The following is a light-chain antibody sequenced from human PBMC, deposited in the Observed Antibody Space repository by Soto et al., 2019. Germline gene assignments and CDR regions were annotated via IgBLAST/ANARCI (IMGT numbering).Light chain of an antibody. J-gene: IGLJ1*01. CDR3: FSFTTDWTHV. CDR1: SSDVGAYNY. CDR2: EVS. V-gene: IGLV2-14*01. Sequence: QSALTQPASESGSPGQSITISCTGTSSDVGAYNYVSWFQQHPGKAPTLIISEVSNRPSGVSNRFSGSKSGNAASLTISGLQAEDEADYFCFSFTTDWTHVFGTGTKLTVL.